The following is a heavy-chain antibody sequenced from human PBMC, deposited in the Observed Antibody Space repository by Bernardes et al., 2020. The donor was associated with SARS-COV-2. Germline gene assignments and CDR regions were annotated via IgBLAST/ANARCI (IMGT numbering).Heavy chain of an antibody. CDR1: GFTFSNYA. V-gene: IGHV3-23*01. CDR3: ALATPGYYFHY. D-gene: IGHD6-13*01. J-gene: IGHJ4*02. Sequence: GGSLRLSCAASGFTFSNYAMNWVRQAPGKGLEWVATIVGSGLTTPYADSVKGRFTISRDNSKNTMYLQMSSLRAEDTAIYFCALATPGYYFHYWGQGTLVTVSS. CDR2: IVGSGLTT.